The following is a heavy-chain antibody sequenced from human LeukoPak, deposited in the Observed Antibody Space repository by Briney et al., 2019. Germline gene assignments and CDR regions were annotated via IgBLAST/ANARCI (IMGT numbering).Heavy chain of an antibody. D-gene: IGHD3-22*01. CDR2: ISGSGGST. Sequence: PGGSLRLSCAASGFTFSSYAMSWVRQAPGKGLEWVSAISGSGGSTYYADPVKGRFTISRYNSNNTMYLQMNIMRAEDTAVYYCAKGYYYDSYDAFDIWGQGTMVTVSS. V-gene: IGHV3-23*01. J-gene: IGHJ3*02. CDR1: GFTFSSYA. CDR3: AKGYYYDSYDAFDI.